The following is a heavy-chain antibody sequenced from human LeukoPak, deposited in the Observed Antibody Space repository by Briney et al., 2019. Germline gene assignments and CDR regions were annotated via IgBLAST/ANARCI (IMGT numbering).Heavy chain of an antibody. CDR3: AREEYSSSSRAFDI. D-gene: IGHD6-6*01. Sequence: PGWSLRLSCAASGFTFSSYGMHWVRQAPGKGLEWVAVIWYDGSNKYYADSVKGRFTISRDNSKNTLYLQMNSLRAEDTAVYYCAREEYSSSSRAFDIWGQGTMVTVSS. V-gene: IGHV3-33*01. J-gene: IGHJ3*02. CDR2: IWYDGSNK. CDR1: GFTFSSYG.